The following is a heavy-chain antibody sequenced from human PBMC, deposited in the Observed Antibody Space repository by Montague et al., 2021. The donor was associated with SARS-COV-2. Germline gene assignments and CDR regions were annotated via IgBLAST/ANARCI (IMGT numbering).Heavy chain of an antibody. CDR3: ARGPVPAAFDI. CDR1: GGSFSGYH. CDR2: INHNGST. D-gene: IGHD2-2*01. Sequence: SETLSLTCVVYGGSFSGYHWSWIRQPPGKGLEWIGEINHNGSTTYTSSLKSRVTISIDTSKNQFSLKLNSVTAADTAVYYCARGPVPAAFDIWGQGTMVTVSS. V-gene: IGHV4-34*01. J-gene: IGHJ3*02.